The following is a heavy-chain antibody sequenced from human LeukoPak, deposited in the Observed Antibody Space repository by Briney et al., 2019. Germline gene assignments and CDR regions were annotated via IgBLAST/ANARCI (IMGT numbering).Heavy chain of an antibody. CDR2: IPYDGSNK. D-gene: IGHD3-10*01. V-gene: IGHV3-30*04. CDR3: VRTMRFGELDPRLSFDY. CDR1: GFTFSNCA. J-gene: IGHJ4*02. Sequence: GGSLRLSCAASGFTFSNCAMHWVRQAPGKGLEWVALIPYDGSNKYYADSVKGRFTISRDNSKNTLYLQMDNLRAEDTAVYYCVRTMRFGELDPRLSFDYWGQGTLVTVSS.